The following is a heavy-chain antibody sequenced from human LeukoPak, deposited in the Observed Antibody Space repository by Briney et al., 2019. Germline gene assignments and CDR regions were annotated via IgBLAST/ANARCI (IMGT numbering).Heavy chain of an antibody. CDR3: TRDHRAAEYYLDY. D-gene: IGHD6-13*01. J-gene: IGHJ4*02. Sequence: GGSLRLSCAASGFTFSSYWMHWVRQAPGKGLVWVSRINSDGSSTTYADSVKGRFTISRDNAKNTLYLQMNSLRAEDTAVYYCTRDHRAAEYYLDYWGQGTLVTVSS. V-gene: IGHV3-74*01. CDR1: GFTFSSYW. CDR2: INSDGSST.